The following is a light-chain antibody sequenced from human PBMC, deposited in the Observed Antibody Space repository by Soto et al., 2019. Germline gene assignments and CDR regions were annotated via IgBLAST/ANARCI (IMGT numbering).Light chain of an antibody. CDR2: DAS. CDR3: QQYVRSPPSWT. Sequence: ETVLTQSPGTLSLSPGERATLSCRASQSVSSSYLAWYQQKPGQAPRLLIYDASSRATGIPDRFSGSGSGTDVILTISRLEPEDFAVYYCQQYVRSPPSWTFGQGTKVEIK. J-gene: IGKJ1*01. CDR1: QSVSSSY. V-gene: IGKV3-20*01.